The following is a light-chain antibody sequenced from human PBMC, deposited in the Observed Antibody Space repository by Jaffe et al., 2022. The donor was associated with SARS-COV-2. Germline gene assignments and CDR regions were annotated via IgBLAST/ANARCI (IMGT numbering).Light chain of an antibody. CDR2: WAS. Sequence: DIVMTQSPDSLAVSLGERATINCKSSQSVLYSSNNKNYLAWYQQKPGQPPKLLIYWASTRESGVPDRFSGSGSGTDFTLTISSLQAEDVAVYYCQQYCSTPFTFGPGTKVDLK. CDR3: QQYCSTPFT. CDR1: QSVLYSSNNKNY. V-gene: IGKV4-1*01. J-gene: IGKJ3*01.